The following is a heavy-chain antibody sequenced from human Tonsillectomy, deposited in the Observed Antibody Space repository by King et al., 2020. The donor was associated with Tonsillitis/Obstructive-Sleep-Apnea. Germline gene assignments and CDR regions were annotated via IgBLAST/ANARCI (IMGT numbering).Heavy chain of an antibody. V-gene: IGHV3-21*01. D-gene: IGHD4-17*01. CDR2: IIISSSYI. Sequence: VQLVESGGGLVKPGGSLRLSCAASGFTFSSYSMNWVRQAPGKGLEWVSSIIISSSYIYYADSVKGRFTISRDNAKNSLYLQMNSLRAEDTAVYYCAREEDDYGVAFDYWGQGTLVTVSS. CDR3: AREEDDYGVAFDY. CDR1: GFTFSSYS. J-gene: IGHJ4*02.